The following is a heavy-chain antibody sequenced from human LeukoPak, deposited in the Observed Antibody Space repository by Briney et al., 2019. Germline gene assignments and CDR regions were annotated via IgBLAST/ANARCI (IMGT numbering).Heavy chain of an antibody. CDR1: GGSLSSGDYY. D-gene: IGHD6-6*01. J-gene: IGHJ5*02. V-gene: IGHV4-30-4*01. CDR3: ARGSSSSGWFDP. Sequence: PSQTLSLTCTVSGGSLSSGDYYWSWLRQAPGTGREWIGYIYYSGSTYYNPSLKSRVTISVDTSTNQFSPKLRSVTAAHTAVYYCARGSSSSGWFDPWGQGTLVTVPS. CDR2: IYYSGST.